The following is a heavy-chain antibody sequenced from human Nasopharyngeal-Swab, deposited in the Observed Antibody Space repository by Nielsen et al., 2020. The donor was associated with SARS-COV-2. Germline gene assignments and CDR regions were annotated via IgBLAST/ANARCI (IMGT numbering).Heavy chain of an antibody. V-gene: IGHV3-30*18. J-gene: IGHJ4*02. CDR2: ISYDGSNK. D-gene: IGHD1-26*01. Sequence: GGSLRLSCAASGFTFSSYGMHWVRQAPGKGLGWVAVISYDGSNKYYADSVKGRFTISRDNSKNTLYLQMNSLRAEDTAVYYCAKDRTFGIVGATSIDYWGQGTLVTVSS. CDR1: GFTFSSYG. CDR3: AKDRTFGIVGATSIDY.